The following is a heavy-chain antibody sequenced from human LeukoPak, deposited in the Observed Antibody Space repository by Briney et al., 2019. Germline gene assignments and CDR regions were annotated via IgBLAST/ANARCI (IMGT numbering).Heavy chain of an antibody. CDR1: GFTFSGYG. Sequence: GGSLRLSCAASGFTFSGYGMHWVRQAPGKGLEWVAVIWYDGSNKYYADSVKGRFTISRDNSKNTLYLQMNSLRAEDTAVYYCARDTTGYHYYFDYWGQGTLVTVSS. CDR2: IWYDGSNK. V-gene: IGHV3-33*01. CDR3: ARDTTGYHYYFDY. D-gene: IGHD3-9*01. J-gene: IGHJ4*02.